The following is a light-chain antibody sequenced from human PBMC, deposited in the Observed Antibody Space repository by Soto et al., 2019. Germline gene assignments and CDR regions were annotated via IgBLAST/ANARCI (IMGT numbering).Light chain of an antibody. CDR1: QSISSSY. V-gene: IGKV3-20*01. Sequence: EIVLTQSPGTLSLSPGERATLSCRASQSISSSYLAWYQQKPGQAPRLLVYGASSRATGIPDRCSGSGSGTDFTLTISRLEPEDFAVYYCQQYGSSRFTFGPGTKVDIK. CDR3: QQYGSSRFT. CDR2: GAS. J-gene: IGKJ3*01.